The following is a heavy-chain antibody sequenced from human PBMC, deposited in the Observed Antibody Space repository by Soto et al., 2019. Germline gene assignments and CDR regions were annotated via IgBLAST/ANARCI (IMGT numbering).Heavy chain of an antibody. CDR3: ARRDTAGFLRYFDN. D-gene: IGHD5-18*01. Sequence: QLVQSGAEVKKPGSSVKVSCKASGGTLTNFINYPINWVRQAPGQGLEWMGGIVPNIGTVNYAQKFQGRVTITADKSTGTAYMELSSLRSEDTALYYCARRDTAGFLRYFDNWGQGTLVTVSS. CDR1: GGTLTNFINYP. CDR2: IVPNIGTV. J-gene: IGHJ4*02. V-gene: IGHV1-69*06.